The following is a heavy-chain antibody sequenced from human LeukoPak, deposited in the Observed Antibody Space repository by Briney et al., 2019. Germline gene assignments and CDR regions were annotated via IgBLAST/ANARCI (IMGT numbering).Heavy chain of an antibody. V-gene: IGHV3-21*01. CDR3: ARDLYGDYSHDY. D-gene: IGHD4-17*01. CDR2: ISSSSRYI. Sequence: GGSLRLSCAASGFTFSSFWMNWVRQAPGKGLEWVSSISSSSRYIYYADSVKGRFTISRDNAKSSLYLQMNSLRAEDTAVYYCARDLYGDYSHDYWGQGTLVTVSS. CDR1: GFTFSSFW. J-gene: IGHJ4*02.